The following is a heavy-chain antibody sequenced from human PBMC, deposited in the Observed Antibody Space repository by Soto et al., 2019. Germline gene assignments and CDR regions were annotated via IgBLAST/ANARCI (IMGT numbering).Heavy chain of an antibody. V-gene: IGHV3-66*01. J-gene: IGHJ4*02. CDR2: IYSGGST. CDR3: ARGGGDCSGGSCYFCRYYIDF. Sequence: EVQLVESGGGLVQPGGSLRLSCAASGFTVSSNYMSWVRQAPGKGLEWGSVIYSGGSTYYADSVKGRFTISRDNSKNTMYLQMNSLRAVDTAVYYCARGGGDCSGGSCYFCRYYIDFWGQGTLVTVSS. D-gene: IGHD2-15*01. CDR1: GFTVSSNY.